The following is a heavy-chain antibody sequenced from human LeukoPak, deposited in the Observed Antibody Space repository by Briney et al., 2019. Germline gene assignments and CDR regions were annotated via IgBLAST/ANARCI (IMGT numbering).Heavy chain of an antibody. CDR1: GFTFSTYA. J-gene: IGHJ4*02. V-gene: IGHV3-23*01. CDR3: AKDNIVGTTRDYFDY. Sequence: PGESLRLSCTASGFTFSTYAVSWVRQAPGKGLEWVSSLNGPGSNTYYAESVKGRFTISRDNSKNSLYLQMNSLRAEETAVYYCAKDNIVGTTRDYFDYWGQGTLVTVSS. CDR2: LNGPGSNT. D-gene: IGHD1-26*01.